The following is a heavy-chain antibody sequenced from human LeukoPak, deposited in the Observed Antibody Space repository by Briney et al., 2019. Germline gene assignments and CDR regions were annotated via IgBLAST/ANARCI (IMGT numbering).Heavy chain of an antibody. CDR1: GGSFSGYY. V-gene: IGHV4-34*01. J-gene: IGHJ4*02. Sequence: SWETLSLTCAVYGGSFSGYYWSWIRQPPGKGLEWIGSIYYSGSTYYNPSLKSRVTISVDTSKNQFSLKLSSVTAADTAVYYCARAVWDSSDSFWPHFDYWGQGTLVTVSS. CDR2: IYYSGST. CDR3: ARAVWDSSDSFWPHFDY. D-gene: IGHD3-22*01.